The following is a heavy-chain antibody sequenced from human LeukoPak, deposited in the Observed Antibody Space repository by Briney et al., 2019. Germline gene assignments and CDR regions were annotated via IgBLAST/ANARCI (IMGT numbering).Heavy chain of an antibody. D-gene: IGHD3-10*01. CDR3: ARGMSYFYGSGTDYSGNWCDP. V-gene: IGHV4-59*01. Sequence: PSGTLSLTCTVSGGSISSYYWSWIRQPPGKGLEWIGYIYYSGSTNYNPSLKSRVTISVDTSKNQFSLKLSSVTAADTAVYYCARGMSYFYGSGTDYSGNWCDPWGQGTLVTVSS. J-gene: IGHJ5*02. CDR1: GGSISSYY. CDR2: IYYSGST.